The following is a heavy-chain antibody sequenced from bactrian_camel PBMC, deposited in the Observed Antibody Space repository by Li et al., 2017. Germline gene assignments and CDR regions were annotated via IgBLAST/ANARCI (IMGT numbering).Heavy chain of an antibody. D-gene: IGHD4*01. CDR2: INTGGGTT. CDR3: VRAYIDYASNQPDFHY. CDR1: GFSISTYY. Sequence: QLVESGGELVQPGRSLTLSCAASGFSISTYYMSRVRQVPGKGLEWLSGINTGGGTTYYADSVQGRFTSSRDNAKNTVYLQMNSLKPEDTAVYYRVRAYIDYASNQPDFHYWGQGTQVTVS. V-gene: IGHV3S40*01. J-gene: IGHJ6*01.